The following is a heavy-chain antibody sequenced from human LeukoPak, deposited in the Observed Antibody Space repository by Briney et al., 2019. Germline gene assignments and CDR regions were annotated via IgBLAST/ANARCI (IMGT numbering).Heavy chain of an antibody. Sequence: GGSLRLSCTGSGFTLGDYALSWVRQAPGKGLEWVGFIRSEPYGGTTQYAASVQGRFTISRDESGNIVYLQMNSLQTEDTGLYCCTRDEKQSYFDTSASWTLSDYWGQGTLVIVSS. CDR1: GFTLGDYA. D-gene: IGHD3-22*01. CDR3: TRDEKQSYFDTSASWTLSDY. CDR2: IRSEPYGGTT. V-gene: IGHV3-49*04. J-gene: IGHJ4*02.